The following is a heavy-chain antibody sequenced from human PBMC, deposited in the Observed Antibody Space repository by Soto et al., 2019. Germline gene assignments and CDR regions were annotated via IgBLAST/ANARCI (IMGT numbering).Heavy chain of an antibody. J-gene: IGHJ4*02. Sequence: QVQLVQSGAEVRKPGSSVKVSCKASGGTFRNYAISWVRQAPGQGLEWMGGIIPIFGTANHAQKFQGRVTITADESTSTAYMELRRLRSEDTAVYYCARGWGYDSGYYYYAYWGQGTLVTVSS. CDR1: GGTFRNYA. V-gene: IGHV1-69*01. CDR3: ARGWGYDSGYYYYAY. D-gene: IGHD5-12*01. CDR2: IIPIFGTA.